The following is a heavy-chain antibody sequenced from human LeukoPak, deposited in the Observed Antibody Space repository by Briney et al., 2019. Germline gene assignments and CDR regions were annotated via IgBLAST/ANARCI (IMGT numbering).Heavy chain of an antibody. CDR2: ISYDGNTK. CDR1: VVTFNIYA. Sequence: VGSLSLSCALSVVTFNIYAMHCVCRAPDGGLECVSLISYDGNTKYYADSVKGRFTISRDIYKTKLYLQMSSLRPEDTALYYCARARLPALLHCFDSWGQGTLVTVSS. J-gene: IGHJ4*02. V-gene: IGHV3-30*04. CDR3: ARARLPALLHCFDS. D-gene: IGHD2/OR15-2a*01.